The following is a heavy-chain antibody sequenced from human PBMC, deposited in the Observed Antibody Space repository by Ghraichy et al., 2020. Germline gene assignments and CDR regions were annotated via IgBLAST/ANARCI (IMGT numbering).Heavy chain of an antibody. CDR3: ARDITGSWVVGYYYGMDV. CDR1: GYTFTGYY. J-gene: IGHJ6*02. CDR2: INPNSGGT. Sequence: ASVKVSCKASGYTFTGYYMHWVRQAPGQGLEWMGWINPNSGGTNYAQKFQGRVTMTRDTSISTAYMELSRLRSDDTAVYYCARDITGSWVVGYYYGMDVWGQGTTVTVSS. D-gene: IGHD2-15*01. V-gene: IGHV1-2*02.